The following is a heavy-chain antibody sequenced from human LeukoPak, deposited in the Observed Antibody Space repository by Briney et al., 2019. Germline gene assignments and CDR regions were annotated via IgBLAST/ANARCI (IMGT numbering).Heavy chain of an antibody. CDR3: AREGRIAVAGTFDY. V-gene: IGHV1-69*13. D-gene: IGHD6-19*01. J-gene: IGHJ4*02. Sequence: SVKVSCKASGYTFTSYGISWVRQAPGQGLEWMGGIIPIFGTANYAQKFQGRVTITADESTSTAYMELSSLRSEDTAVYYCAREGRIAVAGTFDYWGQGTLVTVSS. CDR2: IIPIFGTA. CDR1: GYTFTSYG.